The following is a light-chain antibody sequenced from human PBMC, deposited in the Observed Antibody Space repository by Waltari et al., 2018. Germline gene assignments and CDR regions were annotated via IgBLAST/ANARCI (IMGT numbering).Light chain of an antibody. CDR1: QDIGSS. Sequence: DIQLTQSPSFLSASVGDRVTITCRASQDIGSSLAWYQQKPGRAPKLLIYAASTLQSGVPSRLSGSGSGTEFTLTISSLQPEDFVTYYCQQVNNYPFTFGPGTILDVK. CDR3: QQVNNYPFT. CDR2: AAS. J-gene: IGKJ3*01. V-gene: IGKV1-9*01.